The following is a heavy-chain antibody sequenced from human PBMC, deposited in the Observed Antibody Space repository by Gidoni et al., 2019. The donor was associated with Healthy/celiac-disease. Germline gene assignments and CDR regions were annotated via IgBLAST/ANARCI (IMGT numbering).Heavy chain of an antibody. CDR1: GYPFTSYD. Sequence: QVHLVQSGAEAKKPGASVKVSCKASGYPFTSYDINWVRQATGQGLEWMGWMHPNSGNTGYAQKFQGRVTMTRNTSISTGYMELSSLRSEDTAVYYCATGYSSGWYYFDYWGQGTLVTVSS. CDR2: MHPNSGNT. CDR3: ATGYSSGWYYFDY. V-gene: IGHV1-8*01. D-gene: IGHD6-19*01. J-gene: IGHJ4*02.